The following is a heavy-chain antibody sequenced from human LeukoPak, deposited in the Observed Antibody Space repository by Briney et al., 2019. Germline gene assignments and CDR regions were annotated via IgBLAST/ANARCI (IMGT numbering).Heavy chain of an antibody. Sequence: PSETLSLTCTVSGASISSYYWGWIRQPPGKGLEWIGYIYYTGSTNYNPSLKSRVTISVDTSKKQFSLKLSSVTAADTAVYYCARDLGYCSTTSCAMAFDIWGXGTMVTVSS. V-gene: IGHV4-59*01. D-gene: IGHD2-2*01. J-gene: IGHJ3*02. CDR1: GASISSYY. CDR2: IYYTGST. CDR3: ARDLGYCSTTSCAMAFDI.